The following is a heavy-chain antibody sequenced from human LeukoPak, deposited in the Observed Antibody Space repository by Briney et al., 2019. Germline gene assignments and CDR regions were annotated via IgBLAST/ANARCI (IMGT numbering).Heavy chain of an antibody. Sequence: PGGSLRLSCAASGFTLSSYAMSWVRQAPGKGLEWVSAISDPGNTYHADSVRGRFTISRDSSRNTLFLQMNRLRPEDAAVYYCGKAPVTTCRGAFCYSFDYWGLGTLVTVSS. CDR3: GKAPVTTCRGAFCYSFDY. J-gene: IGHJ4*02. D-gene: IGHD2-15*01. V-gene: IGHV3-23*01. CDR1: GFTLSSYA. CDR2: ISDPGNT.